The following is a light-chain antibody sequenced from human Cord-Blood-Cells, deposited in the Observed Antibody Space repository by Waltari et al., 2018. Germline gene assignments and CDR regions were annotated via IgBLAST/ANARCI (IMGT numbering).Light chain of an antibody. V-gene: IGKV3-20*01. CDR1: QSVSSSY. J-gene: IGKJ1*01. CDR2: GAS. Sequence: EIVLTQSPGTLSLSPGERATLSCRASQSVSSSYLAWYQQKPGQAPRLLIYGASSRATGIPDRFSGSVSRRDFTLTISRLEPEEFAVYYCQQYGSSPKTFGQGTKVEIK. CDR3: QQYGSSPKT.